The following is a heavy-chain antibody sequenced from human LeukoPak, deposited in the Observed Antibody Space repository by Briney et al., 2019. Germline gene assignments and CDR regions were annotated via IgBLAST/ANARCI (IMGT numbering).Heavy chain of an antibody. CDR2: IIPIFGTA. D-gene: IGHD6-13*01. J-gene: IGHJ5*02. CDR1: GGTFSSYA. V-gene: IGHV1-69*13. Sequence: ASVKVSCKASGGTFSSYAISWVRQAPGQGLEWMGGIIPIFGTANYAQKFQGRVTITADESTNTAYMELSSLRSEDTAVYYCARERTVAAAGTFDPWGQGTLVTVSS. CDR3: ARERTVAAAGTFDP.